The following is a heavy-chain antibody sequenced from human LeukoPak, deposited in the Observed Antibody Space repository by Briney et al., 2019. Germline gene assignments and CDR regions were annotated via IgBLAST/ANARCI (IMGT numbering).Heavy chain of an antibody. CDR1: DFSFGGYA. Sequence: GGSLRLSCAASDFSFGGYAMSWVRQAPGKGLEWVAGISGSGGTTYYADSVKGRLTVSRDNSKNTLYLQMHSLRAEDTAVYYCAIMHGYYDGSGYWVQWGQGTLVTVSS. J-gene: IGHJ4*02. V-gene: IGHV3-23*01. CDR2: ISGSGGTT. D-gene: IGHD3-22*01. CDR3: AIMHGYYDGSGYWVQ.